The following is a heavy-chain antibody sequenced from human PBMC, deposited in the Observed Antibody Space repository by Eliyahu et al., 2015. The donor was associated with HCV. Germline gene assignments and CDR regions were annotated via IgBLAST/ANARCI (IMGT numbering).Heavy chain of an antibody. D-gene: IGHD1-20*01. J-gene: IGHJ1*01. CDR1: RFSFTTAW. Sequence: EMELVESGGGLVXPGGSLRLSCAASRFSFTTAWMSWVRQAPGKGLXWLGRXKTKVEGGRTDYXASVKGRFTISRDDSKNRLYXQMNSLKXEDTAVYYCTTRPLNNLYWGXGTVVTVAS. V-gene: IGHV3-15*05. CDR2: XKTKVEGGRT. CDR3: TTRPLNNLY.